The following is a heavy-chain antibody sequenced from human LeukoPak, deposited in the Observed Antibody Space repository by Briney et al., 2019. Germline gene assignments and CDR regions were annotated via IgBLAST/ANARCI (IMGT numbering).Heavy chain of an antibody. Sequence: SETLSLTCAVSGNSISNTYYWGWIRQPPGKDLEWIGSIYNSGSTHYNPSLKSRVTISVDTSKNQFSLKLSSVTAADTAVYYCARNSSGNYFDYWGQGTLVTVSS. J-gene: IGHJ4*02. CDR3: ARNSSGNYFDY. CDR1: GNSISNTYY. CDR2: IYNSGST. V-gene: IGHV4-38-2*01. D-gene: IGHD1-26*01.